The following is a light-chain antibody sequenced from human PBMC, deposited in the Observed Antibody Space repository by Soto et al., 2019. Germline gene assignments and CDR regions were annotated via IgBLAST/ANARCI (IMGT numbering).Light chain of an antibody. Sequence: DIQMTQSPSSLSASVGDRVTITCRASQGIRNDLSWYQQKPGKAPKRLIYAASSLQSRVPSRFSVSGSGTEFTLTISSLQPEDFATYYCLQHNSGPRTFGQGTKVEIK. J-gene: IGKJ1*01. V-gene: IGKV1-17*01. CDR3: LQHNSGPRT. CDR2: AAS. CDR1: QGIRND.